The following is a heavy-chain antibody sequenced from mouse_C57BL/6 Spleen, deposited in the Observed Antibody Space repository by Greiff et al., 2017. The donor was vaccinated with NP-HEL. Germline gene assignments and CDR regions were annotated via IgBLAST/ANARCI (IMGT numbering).Heavy chain of an antibody. CDR3: AVWSFAY. D-gene: IGHD2-10*02. CDR2: IYPRVGST. J-gene: IGHJ3*01. V-gene: IGHV1-85*01. CDR1: GYTFTSYD. Sequence: QVQLQQSGPELVKPGASVKLSCKASGYTFTSYDINWVKQRPGQGLEWIGWIYPRVGSTKYNEKFKGKATLTVDTSSSTAYMELHSLTSEDSAVYFCAVWSFAYWGQGTLVTVSA.